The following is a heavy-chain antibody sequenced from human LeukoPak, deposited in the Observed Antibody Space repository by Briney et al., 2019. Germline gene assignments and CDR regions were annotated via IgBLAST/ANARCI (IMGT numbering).Heavy chain of an antibody. J-gene: IGHJ4*02. Sequence: GASVKVSCKASGYTFTSYYMHWVRQAPGQGLEWMGWISGYNGNTDSAQNLQGRVTMTTDTSTNTAYMELRSLRSDDTAVYYCAKVHCISTNCNHIWTYFDYWGQGTLVTVSS. CDR2: ISGYNGNT. CDR3: AKVHCISTNCNHIWTYFDY. V-gene: IGHV1-18*04. CDR1: GYTFTSYY. D-gene: IGHD2-2*01.